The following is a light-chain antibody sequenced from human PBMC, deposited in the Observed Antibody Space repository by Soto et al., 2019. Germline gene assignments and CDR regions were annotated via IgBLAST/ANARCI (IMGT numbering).Light chain of an antibody. Sequence: ACVGDRVTITCRASQSISSWLAWYQQKPGRAPKLLIYKASSLETGVPSRFSGSGSGTEFTLIISSLQPDDFASYYCQQYGSSSPWTFGQGTKVEIK. CDR3: QQYGSSSPWT. J-gene: IGKJ1*01. CDR1: QSISSW. V-gene: IGKV1-5*03. CDR2: KAS.